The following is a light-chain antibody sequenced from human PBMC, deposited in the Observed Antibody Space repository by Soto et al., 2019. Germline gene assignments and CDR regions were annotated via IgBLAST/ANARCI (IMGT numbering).Light chain of an antibody. CDR3: QQYGSLTIT. CDR2: GAS. J-gene: IGKJ5*01. V-gene: IGKV3-20*01. Sequence: EIVLTQSPGTLSLSPGEGASLSCRASQSVTSSFLAWYQQKPGQAPRLLIYGASSRATGIPDRFSGSGSGTDFTLTISRLEPEDFAVYYCQQYGSLTITFGQGTRLEIK. CDR1: QSVTSSF.